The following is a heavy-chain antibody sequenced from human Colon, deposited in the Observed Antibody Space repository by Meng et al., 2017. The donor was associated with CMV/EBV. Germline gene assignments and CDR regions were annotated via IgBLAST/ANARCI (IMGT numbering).Heavy chain of an antibody. CDR3: ARPARGSTNYY. J-gene: IGHJ4*02. D-gene: IGHD6-13*01. V-gene: IGHV3-7*01. CDR2: ISHDGSEK. CDR1: RLTFSSYA. Sequence: GESLKISCAASRLTFSSYALHWVRQTPGKGLEWVATISHDGSEKYYVDSVKGRFTISRDNAKNSVSLQMNSLRAEDTAVYYCARPARGSTNYYWGQGTLVTVSS.